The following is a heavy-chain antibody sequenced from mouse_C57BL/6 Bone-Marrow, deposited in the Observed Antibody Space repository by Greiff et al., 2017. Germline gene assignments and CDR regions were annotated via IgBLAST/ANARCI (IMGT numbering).Heavy chain of an antibody. CDR2: GQGLEWIG. CDR1: YTFSRRVH. CDR3: SEDAAVYYCACPCYYEGEYFDY. V-gene: IGHV1-87*01. Sequence: QVQLQQSGPELARPWASVTISCQAFYTFSRRVHFAIRDTNSWMQWVKQRPGQGLEWIGAIYPGNGDPSYNQKFEGKATLTADKASSTAYMQLSSLTSEDAAVYYCACPCYYEGEYFDYWGQGTTLTVSS. J-gene: IGHJ2*01. D-gene: IGHD1-1*01.